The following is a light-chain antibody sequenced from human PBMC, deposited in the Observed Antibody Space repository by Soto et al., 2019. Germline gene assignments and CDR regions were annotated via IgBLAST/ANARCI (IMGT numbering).Light chain of an antibody. CDR3: QQRNIWPPVT. CDR1: ESIDTN. CDR2: RAS. Sequence: EIVLTQSPATLSVSPGERATLSCRASESIDTNLVWYQQTPGQSPRLLIFRASTRATGVPTRFSGSGSGADFTLTISSLEPEDFAVYYCQQRNIWPPVTFGQGTRREIK. V-gene: IGKV3-15*01. J-gene: IGKJ5*01.